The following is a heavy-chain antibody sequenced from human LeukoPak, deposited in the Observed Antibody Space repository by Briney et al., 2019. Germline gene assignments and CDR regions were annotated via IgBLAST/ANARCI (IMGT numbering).Heavy chain of an antibody. D-gene: IGHD3-10*01. CDR1: RGSFSGYY. Sequence: PSETLSLTCAVYRGSFSGYYWSWIRQPPGKGLEWIGEINHSGTTNYNPSLKSRVTISVDTSKNQFSLKLSSVTAADTAVYYCARRASHSRVTMVRGVIVAANNHHFDYWGQGTLVTVPS. CDR3: ARRASHSRVTMVRGVIVAANNHHFDY. CDR2: INHSGTT. V-gene: IGHV4-34*01. J-gene: IGHJ4*02.